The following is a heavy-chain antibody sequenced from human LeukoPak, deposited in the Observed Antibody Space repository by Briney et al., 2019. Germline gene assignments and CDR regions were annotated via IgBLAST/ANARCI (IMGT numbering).Heavy chain of an antibody. D-gene: IGHD6-13*01. CDR3: AREIVAAADTHFDY. CDR2: IYTSGST. CDR1: GGSISSYY. V-gene: IGHV4-4*07. Sequence: PSETLSLTCTVSGGSISSYYWSRIRQPAGKGLEWIGRIYTSGSTNYNPSLKSRVTMSVDTSKNQFSLKLSSVTAADTAVYYCAREIVAAADTHFDYWGQGTLVTVSS. J-gene: IGHJ4*02.